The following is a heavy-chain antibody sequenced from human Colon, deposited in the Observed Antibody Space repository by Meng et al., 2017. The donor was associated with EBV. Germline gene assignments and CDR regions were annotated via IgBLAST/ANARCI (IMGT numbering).Heavy chain of an antibody. CDR1: GGSISSNGYY. CDR2: IYHSGST. Sequence: QLQLQGWGPGLVKPSATLSLTCTVPGGSISSNGYYWDWVRQPPGKGLEWIGAIYHSGSTSYNPSLQSRVTMFVDTSKNQFSLMLTSVTATDTAVYYCARRRGGSGRDCWGQGTLVTVSS. CDR3: ARRRGGSGRDC. D-gene: IGHD3-10*01. J-gene: IGHJ4*02. V-gene: IGHV4-39*01.